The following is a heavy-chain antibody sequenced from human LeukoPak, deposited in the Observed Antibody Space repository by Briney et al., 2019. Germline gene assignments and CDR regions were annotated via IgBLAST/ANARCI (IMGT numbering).Heavy chain of an antibody. Sequence: ASVKVSCKASGYSFTGYYMHWVRQAPGQGLDWMGWINSDTGGTKYAQKFQGRVTMTRDTSINTAYMELTWLGSDDTAVYYCARDRGRGYDYNSGDFDFWGQGTLVTVSS. CDR1: GYSFTGYY. CDR2: INSDTGGT. CDR3: ARDRGRGYDYNSGDFDF. V-gene: IGHV1-2*02. D-gene: IGHD3-22*01. J-gene: IGHJ4*02.